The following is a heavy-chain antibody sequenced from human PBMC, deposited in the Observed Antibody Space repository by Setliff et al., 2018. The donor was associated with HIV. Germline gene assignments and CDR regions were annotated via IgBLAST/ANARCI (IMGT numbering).Heavy chain of an antibody. CDR2: MYSGGTT. CDR1: GFTVDSKY. V-gene: IGHV3-53*01. Sequence: GGSLRPSCGASGFTVDSKYMSWVRQAPGKGLEWVSVMYSGGTTYYADSVKGRFTISRDNAKNSLYLQMNSLRAEDTAVYYCARGGVATAYMDVWGKGTTVTVSS. D-gene: IGHD5-12*01. J-gene: IGHJ6*03. CDR3: ARGGVATAYMDV.